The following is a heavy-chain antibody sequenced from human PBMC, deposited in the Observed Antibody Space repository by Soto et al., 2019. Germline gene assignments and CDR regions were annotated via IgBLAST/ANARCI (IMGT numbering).Heavy chain of an antibody. D-gene: IGHD2-15*01. J-gene: IGHJ6*02. CDR2: IYWDDDK. Sequence: SGPTLLNPTQTFTLTFTFSGFSLSTSGLGVGWIRQPPGKALEWLALIYWDDDKRYSPSLTSRLTITKDTSKNQVVLTMTNMEPVDTATYYCAHVLVVVANFGMDVWGQGTTVTVSS. CDR1: GFSLSTSGLG. V-gene: IGHV2-5*02. CDR3: AHVLVVVANFGMDV.